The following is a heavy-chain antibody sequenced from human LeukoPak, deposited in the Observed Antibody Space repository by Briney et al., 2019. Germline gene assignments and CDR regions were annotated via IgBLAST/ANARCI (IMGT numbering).Heavy chain of an antibody. D-gene: IGHD6-19*01. CDR1: GFTFSSYW. Sequence: GGSLRLSCAASGFTFSSYWMSWVRQAPGKGLEWVANIKQDGSEKYYVDSVKGRFTISRDNAKNSLYLQMNSLRAEDTAVYYCARDRVAIEVAAVDYGGQGTLVTVSS. CDR3: ARDRVAIEVAAVDY. J-gene: IGHJ4*02. V-gene: IGHV3-7*03. CDR2: IKQDGSEK.